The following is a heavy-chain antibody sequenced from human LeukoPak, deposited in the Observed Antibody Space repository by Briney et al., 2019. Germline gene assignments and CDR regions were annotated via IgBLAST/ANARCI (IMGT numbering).Heavy chain of an antibody. D-gene: IGHD2-2*01. CDR3: AQGSYCSSTSCYQKEFDY. Sequence: GGSLRLSCAASGFTFSSYAMHWVRQAPGKGLEWDGRTRNKVNSYTTEYAASVKGRFTISRDDSKNSLYLQMNSLKTEDTAVYYCAQGSYCSSTSCYQKEFDYWGQGTLVTVSS. CDR1: GFTFSSYA. V-gene: IGHV3-72*01. J-gene: IGHJ4*02. CDR2: TRNKVNSYTT.